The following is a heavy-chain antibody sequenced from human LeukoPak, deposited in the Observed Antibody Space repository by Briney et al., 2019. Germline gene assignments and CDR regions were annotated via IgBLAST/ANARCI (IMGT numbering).Heavy chain of an antibody. CDR2: ITYDGYYK. D-gene: IGHD3-10*01. Sequence: GGSLRLSCAASGFTFTNYGMHWVRQAPGKGLEWVALITYDGYYKYYSDSVKGRFTISSDTSKNTLYLQMNSLRAEDTAVYYCARDLSPVVRASPMGYWGQGTPVTVSS. CDR3: ARDLSPVVRASPMGY. CDR1: GFTFTNYG. V-gene: IGHV3-30*03. J-gene: IGHJ4*02.